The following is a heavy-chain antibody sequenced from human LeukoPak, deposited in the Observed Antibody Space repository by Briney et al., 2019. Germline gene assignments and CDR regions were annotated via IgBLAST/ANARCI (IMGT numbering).Heavy chain of an antibody. V-gene: IGHV1-18*01. Sequence: RASVKVSCKASGYTFTSYGISWVRQAPGQGLEWMGWISAYNGNTNYAQKLQGRVTMTEDTSTDTAYMELSSLRSEDTAVYYCATGNLGGHRSAFDIWGQGTMVTVSS. CDR3: ATGNLGGHRSAFDI. CDR2: ISAYNGNT. J-gene: IGHJ3*02. D-gene: IGHD1-26*01. CDR1: GYTFTSYG.